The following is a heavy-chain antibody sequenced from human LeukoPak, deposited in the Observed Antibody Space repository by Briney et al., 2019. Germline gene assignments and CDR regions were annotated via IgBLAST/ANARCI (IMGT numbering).Heavy chain of an antibody. CDR1: GFTFGDNA. D-gene: IGHD6-19*01. CDR2: IRSKTYGETT. CDR3: TRGIAKTGMNC. Sequence: RSLTRSCTASGFTFGDNAMTWVRQSPGRGLVGVGFIRSKTYGETTEYAASVKGRFTISRDDSKSIAYLQMNSLKSEDTAVYYCTRGIAKTGMNCWGQGTLVTVSA. J-gene: IGHJ4*02. V-gene: IGHV3-49*04.